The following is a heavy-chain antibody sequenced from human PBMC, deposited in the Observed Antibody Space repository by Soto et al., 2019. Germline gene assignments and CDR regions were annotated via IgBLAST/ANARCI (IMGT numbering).Heavy chain of an antibody. CDR3: ARGYDTALAPIF. CDR1: GGSFSSYH. CDR2: INHLTTT. J-gene: IGHJ4*02. D-gene: IGHD5-18*01. Sequence: PSETLSLTCAVYGGSFSSYHWSWIRQTPGKGLEWIGEINHLTTTNYNPSLKSRVIISLDTPKNQFSLKLSSVTAADTAVYYCARGYDTALAPIFWGQGILVTFSS. V-gene: IGHV4-34*01.